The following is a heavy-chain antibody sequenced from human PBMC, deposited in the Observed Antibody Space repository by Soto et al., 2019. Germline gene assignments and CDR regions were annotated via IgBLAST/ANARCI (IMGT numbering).Heavy chain of an antibody. CDR3: ARGSSGSSSSDWCLVGFGLLPSTIDP. J-gene: IGHJ5*02. D-gene: IGHD2-15*01. CDR2: IYYSGST. CDR1: CGSISNHY. Sequence: SETLSLPCTVSCGSISNHYCSWIRQPPGKGLEWIGYIYYSGSTNYNHSLKSRVTISVDTSKNQFSLKLSSVTAADTAVYYCARGSSGSSSSDWCLVGFGLLPSTIDPWGQGTLVTVSS. V-gene: IGHV4-59*08.